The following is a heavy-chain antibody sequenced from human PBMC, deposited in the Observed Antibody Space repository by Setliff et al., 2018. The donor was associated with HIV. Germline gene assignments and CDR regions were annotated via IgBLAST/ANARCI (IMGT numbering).Heavy chain of an antibody. CDR2: IFYSGST. D-gene: IGHD3-10*01. CDR3: ARERPPGNNWFDP. CDR1: GGSVSTGNYY. Sequence: PSETLSLTCTVSGGSVSTGNYYWNWIRLPPGKGLEWIGYIFYSGSTNYNPSLKSRVTISVDTSKNQFSLKLTSVTAADTAVYYCARERPPGNNWFDPWGQGTLVTVPQ. V-gene: IGHV4-61*01. J-gene: IGHJ5*02.